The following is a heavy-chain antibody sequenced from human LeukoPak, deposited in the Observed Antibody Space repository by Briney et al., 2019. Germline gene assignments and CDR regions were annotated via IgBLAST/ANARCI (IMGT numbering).Heavy chain of an antibody. J-gene: IGHJ4*02. CDR1: GFTFSSYS. CDR3: ARDKADTAMVPFDY. V-gene: IGHV3-21*01. Sequence: GRSLRLSCAASGFTFSSYSMNWVRQAPGKGLEWVSSISSSSSYIYYADSVKGRFTISRDNAKNSLYLQMNSLRAEDTAVYYCARDKADTAMVPFDYWGQGTLVTVSS. D-gene: IGHD5-18*01. CDR2: ISSSSSYI.